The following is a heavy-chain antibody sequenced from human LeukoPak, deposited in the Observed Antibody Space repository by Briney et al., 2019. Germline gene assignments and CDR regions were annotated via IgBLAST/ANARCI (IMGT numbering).Heavy chain of an antibody. Sequence: PSETLSLTCTVSGGSISSSSYYWGWIRQPPGKGLEWIGSIYYSGSTYYNPSLKSRVTISVDTSKNQFSLKLSSVTAADTAVYYCARGADYGGMGGDYNWFDPWGQGTLVTVSS. J-gene: IGHJ5*02. D-gene: IGHD4-23*01. V-gene: IGHV4-39*07. CDR2: IYYSGST. CDR3: ARGADYGGMGGDYNWFDP. CDR1: GGSISSSSYY.